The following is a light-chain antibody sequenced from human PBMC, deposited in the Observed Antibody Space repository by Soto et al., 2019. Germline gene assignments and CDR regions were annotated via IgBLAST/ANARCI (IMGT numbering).Light chain of an antibody. V-gene: IGLV2-11*01. CDR2: DVS. CDR3: CSYAGSYTYV. J-gene: IGLJ1*01. CDR1: SSDVGGYNY. Sequence: QSALTQPRSVSGSPGQSVTISCTGTSSDVGGYNYVSWYQQHPGKAPKLMIYDVSKRPSGVPDRFSGSKSGNTASLTISGHQAEDEADYYRCSYAGSYTYVFGTGTKVTVL.